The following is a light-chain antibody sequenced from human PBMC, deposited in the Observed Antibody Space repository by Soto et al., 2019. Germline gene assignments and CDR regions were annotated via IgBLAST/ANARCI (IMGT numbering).Light chain of an antibody. Sequence: LAPPPPPSWSPGQAITLSRPGARRDVGGYDYVSWYQQHPGKAPKLMIYDVSNRPSGVSDRFSGSKSGNTASLTISGLQAEDEADYYCSSYTSSSTLVFGTGTKVTVL. CDR3: SSYTSSSTLV. V-gene: IGLV2-14*01. J-gene: IGLJ1*01. CDR2: DVS. CDR1: RRDVGGYDY.